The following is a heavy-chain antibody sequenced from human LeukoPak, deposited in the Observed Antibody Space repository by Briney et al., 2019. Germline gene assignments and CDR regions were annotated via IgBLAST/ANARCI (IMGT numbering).Heavy chain of an antibody. V-gene: IGHV3-48*03. CDR2: ISSSGTTT. Sequence: GGSLRLCCAASGFSFSVYEIHWVRQAPGKGLEWISDISSSGTTTYYADSVKGRFTISRDNAKNSLYLQMNSLRAEGTAVYYCARSAIVADSDYWGQGTLVTVSS. CDR1: GFSFSVYE. D-gene: IGHD5-12*01. J-gene: IGHJ4*02. CDR3: ARSAIVADSDY.